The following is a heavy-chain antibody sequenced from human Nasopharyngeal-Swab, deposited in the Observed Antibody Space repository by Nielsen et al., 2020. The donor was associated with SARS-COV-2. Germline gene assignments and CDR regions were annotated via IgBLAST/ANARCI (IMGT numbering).Heavy chain of an antibody. V-gene: IGHV1-2*06. CDR2: INPNSGGT. D-gene: IGHD2-2*01. Sequence: WVRQAPGQGLEWMGRINPNSGGTNYAQRVQGRVTMTRDTSISTAYMELSRLRSDDTAVYYCARSDQQFLFYWGQGTLVTVSS. CDR3: ARSDQQFLFY. J-gene: IGHJ4*02.